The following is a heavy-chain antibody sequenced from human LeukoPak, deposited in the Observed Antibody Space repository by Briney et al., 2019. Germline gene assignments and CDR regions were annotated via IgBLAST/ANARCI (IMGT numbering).Heavy chain of an antibody. CDR3: ARNKGWNSPNKGRDV. V-gene: IGHV4-59*01. Sequence: SETLSLTCTVSGGSISSYYWSWIRQPPGKGLEWIGYIYYSGSTNYNPSLKSRVTISVDTSKNQFSLKLSSVTAADTAVYYCARNKGWNSPNKGRDVGAKGTT. CDR1: GGSISSYY. D-gene: IGHD1-7*01. J-gene: IGHJ6*04. CDR2: IYYSGST.